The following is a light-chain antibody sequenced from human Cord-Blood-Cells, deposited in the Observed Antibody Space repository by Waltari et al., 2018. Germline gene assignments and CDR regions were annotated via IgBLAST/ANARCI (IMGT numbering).Light chain of an antibody. J-gene: IGKJ2*01. V-gene: IGKV3-20*01. Sequence: EIVLTQSPGTLSLSPGERATLSCRASQSVSSSYLAWYQQKPGQAPRLLIYGASSMATGIPDRVSGSGSGTDFTLTISRLEPEDFAVYYCQQYGSSPYTFGQGTKLEIK. CDR3: QQYGSSPYT. CDR2: GAS. CDR1: QSVSSSY.